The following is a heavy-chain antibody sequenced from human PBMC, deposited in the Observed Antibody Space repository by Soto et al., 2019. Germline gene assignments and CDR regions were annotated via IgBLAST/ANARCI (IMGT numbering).Heavy chain of an antibody. D-gene: IGHD6-13*01. CDR3: ARDVYSRLGSHGGFDY. CDR1: GYTFTSYG. J-gene: IGHJ4*02. V-gene: IGHV1-18*04. Sequence: ASVKVSCKASGYTFTSYGISWVRQAPGQGLEWMGWISAYNGNTSYAQKLQGRVTMTTDTSTSTAYMELRSLRSDDTAVYYCARDVYSRLGSHGGFDYWGQGTLVTVSS. CDR2: ISAYNGNT.